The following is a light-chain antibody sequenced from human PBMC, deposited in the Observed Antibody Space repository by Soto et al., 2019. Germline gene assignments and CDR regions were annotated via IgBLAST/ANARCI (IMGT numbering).Light chain of an antibody. CDR1: QSVSSSS. V-gene: IGKV3-20*01. CDR2: GAS. J-gene: IGKJ1*01. Sequence: PGERATLSCRASQSVSSSSLAWYQQKAGQAPRLLIYGASSRAAGIPDRLTGSGSGTDFTLTISRLEPEDFAVYYCLQYGSSPRTFGQGTKVDIK. CDR3: LQYGSSPRT.